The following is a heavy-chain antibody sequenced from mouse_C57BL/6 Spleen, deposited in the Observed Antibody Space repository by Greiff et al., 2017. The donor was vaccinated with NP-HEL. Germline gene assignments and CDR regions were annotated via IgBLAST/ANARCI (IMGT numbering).Heavy chain of an antibody. J-gene: IGHJ1*03. D-gene: IGHD2-10*01. CDR1: GYTFTDYY. CDR3: ARPYYGNYEDWYFDV. Sequence: VQLQQSGPELVKPGASVKISCKASGYTFTDYYINWVKQRPGQGLEWIGWIFPGSGSTYYNEKFKGKATLTVDKSSSTAYMLLSSLTSEDSAVYFCARPYYGNYEDWYFDVWGTGTTVTVSS. CDR2: IFPGSGST. V-gene: IGHV1-75*01.